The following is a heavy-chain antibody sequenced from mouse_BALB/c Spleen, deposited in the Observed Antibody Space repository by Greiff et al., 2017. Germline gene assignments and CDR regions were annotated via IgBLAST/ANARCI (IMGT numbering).Heavy chain of an antibody. CDR3: ARNRPLAY. V-gene: IGHV2-9*02. CDR2: IWAGGST. D-gene: IGHD6-1*01. CDR1: GFSLTSYG. Sequence: QVQLKESGPGLVAPSQSLSITCTVSGFSLTSYGVHWVRQPPGKGLEWLGVIWAGGSTNYNSALMSRLSISKDNSKSQVFLKMNSLQANDTAIYYCARNRPLAYWGQGTLVTVSA. J-gene: IGHJ3*01.